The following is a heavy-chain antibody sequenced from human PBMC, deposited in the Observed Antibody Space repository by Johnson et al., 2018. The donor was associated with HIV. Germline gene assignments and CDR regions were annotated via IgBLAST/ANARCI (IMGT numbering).Heavy chain of an antibody. J-gene: IGHJ3*01. D-gene: IGHD2-15*01. V-gene: IGHV3-30*04. CDR1: GFTFSSYA. Sequence: QVQLVESGGGVVQPGRSLRLSCAASGFTFSSYAMHWVRQAPGKGLEWVAVISYDGSNKYYADSVKGRFTISRDNAKNSLYLHMNSLRAEDTAVYFWAKEDCSAIVCSDDGFHLWGQGTMVTLSS. CDR2: ISYDGSNK. CDR3: AKEDCSAIVCSDDGFHL.